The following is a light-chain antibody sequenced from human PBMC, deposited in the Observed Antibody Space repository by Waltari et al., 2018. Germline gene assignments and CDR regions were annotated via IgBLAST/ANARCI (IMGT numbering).Light chain of an antibody. CDR3: QQYDISPLT. CDR1: QTVRTTY. Sequence: EIVLTQSPGTLSLSPGARATLSCRASQTVRTTYLAWYQQKPGHAPTLLIYGASSRATGIPDRFSGSGSGTDFSLTISSLEPEDFAVYYCQQYDISPLTFGGGTKVEIK. V-gene: IGKV3-20*01. CDR2: GAS. J-gene: IGKJ4*01.